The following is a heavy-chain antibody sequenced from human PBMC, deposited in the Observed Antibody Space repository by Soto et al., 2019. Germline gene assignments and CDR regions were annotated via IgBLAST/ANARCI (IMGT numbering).Heavy chain of an antibody. D-gene: IGHD5-12*01. V-gene: IGHV4-34*01. CDR2: INHSGST. J-gene: IGHJ5*02. CDR3: ARLKWLSFDP. Sequence: SETLSLTCAVYGGSFSGYYWSWIRQPPGKGLEWIGEINHSGSTNYNPSLKSRVTISVDTSKNQFSLKLSSVTAADTAVYYCARLKWLSFDPWGQGTLVTVS. CDR1: GGSFSGYY.